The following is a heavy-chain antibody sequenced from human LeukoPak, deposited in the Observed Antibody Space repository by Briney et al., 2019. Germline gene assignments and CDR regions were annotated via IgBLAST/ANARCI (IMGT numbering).Heavy chain of an antibody. CDR1: GFTFSSYG. CDR2: IWYDGSNK. J-gene: IGHJ4*02. V-gene: IGHV3-33*01. Sequence: GGSLRLSCAASGFTFSSYGMHWVRQAPGKGLEWVAVIWYDGSNKYYADSVKGRFTISRDNSKNTLYLQMNSLRAEDTAVYYCARDRSYYYDSSGYFWYWGQGTLVTVSS. CDR3: ARDRSYYYDSSGYFWY. D-gene: IGHD3-22*01.